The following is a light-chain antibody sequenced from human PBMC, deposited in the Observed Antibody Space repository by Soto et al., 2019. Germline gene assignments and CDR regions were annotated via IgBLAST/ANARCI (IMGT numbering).Light chain of an antibody. CDR1: QGISSW. V-gene: IGKV1-12*01. J-gene: IGKJ2*01. CDR3: QQSNNFPYT. CDR2: GAS. Sequence: DIQMTQSPSSVSASIGDRVTITCRASQGISSWLAWYQQKPGQAPKLLISGASNLQSGVPSRFSGRGSGTDFTLTISNLQPEDFATYYCQQSNNFPYTFGQGTELEIK.